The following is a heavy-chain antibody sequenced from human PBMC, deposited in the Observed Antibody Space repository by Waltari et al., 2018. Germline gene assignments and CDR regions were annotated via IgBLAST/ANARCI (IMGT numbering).Heavy chain of an antibody. Sequence: QVQLVQSGTEVEKPGASVKVSCKASGYPFIVYYIHWVRQAPGQGLEWMGWIHPNTGSTNYTQKFQGRVTMTRDTSLNTAYMELSGLRSDDTAVYYCARVGLGDYYDTTGAFDIWGQGTMVTVSS. CDR3: ARVGLGDYYDTTGAFDI. CDR1: GYPFIVYY. J-gene: IGHJ3*02. V-gene: IGHV1-2*02. D-gene: IGHD3-22*01. CDR2: IHPNTGST.